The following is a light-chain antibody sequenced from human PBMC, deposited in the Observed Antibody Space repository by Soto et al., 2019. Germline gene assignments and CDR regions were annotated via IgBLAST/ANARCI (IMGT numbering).Light chain of an antibody. V-gene: IGKV1-5*03. J-gene: IGKJ4*01. CDR2: KAS. Sequence: DIQMTQSPSTRSGSVGDRVTITCRASQTISSWLAWYQQKPGKAPKLLIYKASSLESGVPSRFSGSGSGTAFNLPTSSLQSEDFGVYYCQQYNNWPRATFGGGTKVDIK. CDR1: QTISSW. CDR3: QQYNNWPRAT.